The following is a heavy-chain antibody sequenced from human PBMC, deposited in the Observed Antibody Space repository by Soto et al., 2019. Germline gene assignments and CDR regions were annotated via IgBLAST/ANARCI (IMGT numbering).Heavy chain of an antibody. D-gene: IGHD2-15*01. CDR3: ASVGRFRQNDFDY. V-gene: IGHV1-69*13. J-gene: IGHJ4*02. Sequence: SVKVSCKASGGTFSSYAISWVRQAPGQGLEWMGGIIPIFGTANYAQKFQGRVTITADESTSTAYMELSSLRSEDTAVYYCASVGRFRQNDFDYWGQGTLVTVSS. CDR2: IIPIFGTA. CDR1: GGTFSSYA.